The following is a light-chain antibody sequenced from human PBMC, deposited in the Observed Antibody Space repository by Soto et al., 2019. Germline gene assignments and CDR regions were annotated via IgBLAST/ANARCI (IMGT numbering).Light chain of an antibody. CDR3: CSYEGSYYYV. V-gene: IGLV2-11*01. Sequence: QSVLTQPRSVSGSPGQSVTISCTGTSSVVGGYNYVSWYQQHPGKAPKLMIYDVSKRPSGVPDRFSGSKSGNTASLTISGLQAEYEADSYCCSYEGSYYYVFGTGTEVTVL. CDR2: DVS. J-gene: IGLJ1*01. CDR1: SSVVGGYNY.